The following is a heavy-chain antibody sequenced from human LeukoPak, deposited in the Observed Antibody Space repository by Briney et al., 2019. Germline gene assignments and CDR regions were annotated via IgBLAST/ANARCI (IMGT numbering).Heavy chain of an antibody. CDR3: ATDRNSGKYYDY. V-gene: IGHV3-33*01. Sequence: GGSLRLSCAASGLTFRNYGMHWVRQAPGKGLEWVAVIWYDGSNQYYVDSVKGRFTVSSDNAKNTLYLRMNSLRAEDTAVYYCATDRNSGKYYDYWGQGTLVTVSS. J-gene: IGHJ4*02. D-gene: IGHD1-26*01. CDR1: GLTFRNYG. CDR2: IWYDGSNQ.